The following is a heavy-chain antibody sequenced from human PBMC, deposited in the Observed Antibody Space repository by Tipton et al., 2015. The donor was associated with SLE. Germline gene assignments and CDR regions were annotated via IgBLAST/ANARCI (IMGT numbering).Heavy chain of an antibody. V-gene: IGHV4-39*07. CDR1: GGSISSSSYY. J-gene: IGHJ4*02. CDR3: ARFHVKSYYEFDC. CDR2: IYYSGST. Sequence: TLSLTCTVSGGSISSSSYYWGWIRQPPGKGLEWIGSIYYSGSTYYNPSLKSRVSISVDRSKNQFSLKLSSVTAADTAVYYCARFHVKSYYEFDCWGQGTLVTVSS. D-gene: IGHD3-10*01.